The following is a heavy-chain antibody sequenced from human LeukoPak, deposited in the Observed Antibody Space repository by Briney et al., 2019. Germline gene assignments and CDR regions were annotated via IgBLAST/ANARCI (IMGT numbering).Heavy chain of an antibody. CDR2: SYHSGST. CDR1: GAALSSGGYS. Sequence: PSQALSLTCAVSGAALSSGGYSWTWLRQSPGKGLEWIGFSYHSGSTYYSPSLKSRVTISVDLSKNQFSLKLSSATAADTAVYYCARGGQLRYNDYVLDSWGQGTLVTVSS. CDR3: ARGGQLRYNDYVLDS. V-gene: IGHV4-30-2*06. J-gene: IGHJ4*02. D-gene: IGHD3-16*01.